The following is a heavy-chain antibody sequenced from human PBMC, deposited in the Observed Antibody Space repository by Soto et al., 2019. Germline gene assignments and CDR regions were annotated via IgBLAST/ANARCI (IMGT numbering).Heavy chain of an antibody. Sequence: QVQLVQSAAEVKKPGASVKVSCKASGFSLSGDGINWVRQAPGQGLQWVGWISPYNDNTNYAQKLQARVTVTTDTSTSTAYLELRSLRFDDTAVYYCARSEVPAAMGGWFDPWGQGTLVTVSS. CDR3: ARSEVPAAMGGWFDP. J-gene: IGHJ5*02. CDR2: ISPYNDNT. CDR1: GFSLSGDG. V-gene: IGHV1-18*01. D-gene: IGHD2-2*01.